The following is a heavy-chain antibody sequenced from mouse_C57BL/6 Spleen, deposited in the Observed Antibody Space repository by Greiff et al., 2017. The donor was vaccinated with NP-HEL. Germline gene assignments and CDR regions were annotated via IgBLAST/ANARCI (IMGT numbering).Heavy chain of an antibody. J-gene: IGHJ3*01. CDR3: TRFGYLAWFAY. D-gene: IGHD2-2*01. Sequence: QVQLQQSGAELVRPGASVTLSCKASGYTFTDYEMHWVKQTPVHGLEWIGALDPETGGTAYNQKFKGKAILTADKSSSTAYMELRSLTSEDSAVYYCTRFGYLAWFAYWGQGTLVTVSA. V-gene: IGHV1-15*01. CDR2: LDPETGGT. CDR1: GYTFTDYE.